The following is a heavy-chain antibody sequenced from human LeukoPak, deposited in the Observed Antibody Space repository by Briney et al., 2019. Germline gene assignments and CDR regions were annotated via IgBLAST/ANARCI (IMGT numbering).Heavy chain of an antibody. CDR3: ERLWGFNGYAPYGMDV. CDR2: FDPEDGET. Sequence: ASVKVSCKVSGYTLTELSMHWVRQAPGKGLEWMGGFDPEDGETIYAQKFQGRVTMTEDTSTDTAYMELSSLRSEDTAVYYCERLWGFNGYAPYGMDVWGQGTTVTVSS. CDR1: GYTLTELS. V-gene: IGHV1-24*01. D-gene: IGHD5-12*01. J-gene: IGHJ6*02.